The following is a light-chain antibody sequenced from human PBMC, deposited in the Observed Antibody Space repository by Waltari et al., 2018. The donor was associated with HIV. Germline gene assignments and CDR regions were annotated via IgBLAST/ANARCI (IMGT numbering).Light chain of an antibody. CDR3: QSYDTTTPVV. Sequence: NFMLTQPHSVSESPGKTVSISCTRSSGSIASSYVQCYQQRPGSSPTAVIFEDNQRPSGVPERFSGSIDSSSNSASLTISGLKTEDEADYYCQSYDTTTPVVFGGGTRLTVL. V-gene: IGLV6-57*01. CDR2: EDN. CDR1: SGSIASSY. J-gene: IGLJ2*01.